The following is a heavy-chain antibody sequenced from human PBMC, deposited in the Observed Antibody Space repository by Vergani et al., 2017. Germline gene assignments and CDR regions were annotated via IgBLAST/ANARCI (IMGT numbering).Heavy chain of an antibody. CDR1: GYTFTSYY. V-gene: IGHV1-46*01. D-gene: IGHD6-6*01. CDR3: ARPNIAAHRNAGFDI. CDR2: INPSGGST. J-gene: IGHJ3*02. Sequence: QVPLVQSGAEVKKPGASVKVSCKASGYTFTSYYMHWVRQAPGQGLEWMGIINPSGGSTSYAQKFQGRVTMTRDTSTSTVYMELSSLRSEDTAVYYCARPNIAAHRNAGFDIWGQGTMVTVSS.